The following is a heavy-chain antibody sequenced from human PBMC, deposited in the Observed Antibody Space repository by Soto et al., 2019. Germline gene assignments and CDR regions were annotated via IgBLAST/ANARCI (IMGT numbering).Heavy chain of an antibody. Sequence: QVQLQQWGAGLLKPSETLSLTCAVYGGSFSGYYWSWIRQPPGKGLEWIGEINHSGSTNYNPSLKSRVTISVDTSKNQFSRNRSSVTAADTAVYYCASLIAARPDWLDYWGQGTLVTVSS. CDR2: INHSGST. J-gene: IGHJ4*02. CDR1: GGSFSGYY. V-gene: IGHV4-34*01. D-gene: IGHD6-6*01. CDR3: ASLIAARPDWLDY.